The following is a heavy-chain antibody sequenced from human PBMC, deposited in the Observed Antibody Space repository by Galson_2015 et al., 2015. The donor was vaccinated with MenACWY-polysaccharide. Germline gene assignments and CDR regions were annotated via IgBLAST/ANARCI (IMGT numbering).Heavy chain of an antibody. J-gene: IGHJ5*01. D-gene: IGHD1-1*01. CDR2: VRDKPHSYTT. CDR1: GFTFGDHY. Sequence: SLRLSCAASGFTFGDHYMDWVRQAPGKGLEWVARVRDKPHSYTTEYAASVKGRFTVSRDDSKNSLYLQMNSLKTEDTAVYYCSRGLNGNERPLVFGSWGHGSLVTVSS. CDR3: SRGLNGNERPLVFGS. V-gene: IGHV3-72*01.